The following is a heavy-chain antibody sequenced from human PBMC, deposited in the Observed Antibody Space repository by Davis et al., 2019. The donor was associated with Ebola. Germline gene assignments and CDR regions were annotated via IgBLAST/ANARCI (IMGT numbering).Heavy chain of an antibody. CDR2: ISSSSSYI. CDR3: ARGRVTIFGVVIPRGMDV. D-gene: IGHD3-3*01. CDR1: GFTFSSYS. J-gene: IGHJ6*02. V-gene: IGHV3-21*01. Sequence: GESLKISCAASGFTFSSYSMNWVRQAPGKGLEWVSSISSSSSYIYYADSVKGRFTISRDNAKNSLYLQMNSLRAEDTAVYYCARGRVTIFGVVIPRGMDVWGQGTTVTVSS.